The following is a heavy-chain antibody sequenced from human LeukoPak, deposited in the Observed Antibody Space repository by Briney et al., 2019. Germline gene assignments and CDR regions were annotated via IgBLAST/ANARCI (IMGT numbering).Heavy chain of an antibody. CDR3: AREVLAKNYGMDV. D-gene: IGHD2-8*02. Sequence: SVKVSCKASGGTFSSYAISWVRQAPGQGLEWMGGIIPIFGTANYAQKFRGRVTITADESTSTAYMELSSLRSDDTAVYYCAREVLAKNYGMDVWGQGTTVTVSS. CDR1: GGTFSSYA. V-gene: IGHV1-69*01. J-gene: IGHJ6*02. CDR2: IIPIFGTA.